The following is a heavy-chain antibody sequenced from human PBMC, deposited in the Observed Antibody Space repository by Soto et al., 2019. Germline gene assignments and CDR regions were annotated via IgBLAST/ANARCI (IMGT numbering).Heavy chain of an antibody. CDR1: GFTFSTFN. J-gene: IGHJ1*01. Sequence: GGSLRLSCAASGFTFSTFNMNWVRQAPGKGLEWVSYISSSSSTIYYADSVKGRFTISRDNAKNSLYLQMNSLRAEDTAVYYCARDLGSSWYPEYFQHWGQGTLVTVSS. V-gene: IGHV3-48*01. D-gene: IGHD6-13*01. CDR3: ARDLGSSWYPEYFQH. CDR2: ISSSSSTI.